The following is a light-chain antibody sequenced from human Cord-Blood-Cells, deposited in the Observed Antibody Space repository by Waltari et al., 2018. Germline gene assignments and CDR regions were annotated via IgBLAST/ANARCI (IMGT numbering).Light chain of an antibody. Sequence: DMQMTQSPSSLSASVGDRVTITCRESQSISSYLHWYQHKPGKAPKLLIYAASSLQSGVPSRISGSGSGTDFTLTISSLQPEDFATYYCQQRYSTLYTFGQGTKLEIK. CDR1: QSISSY. CDR3: QQRYSTLYT. J-gene: IGKJ2*01. V-gene: IGKV1-39*01. CDR2: AAS.